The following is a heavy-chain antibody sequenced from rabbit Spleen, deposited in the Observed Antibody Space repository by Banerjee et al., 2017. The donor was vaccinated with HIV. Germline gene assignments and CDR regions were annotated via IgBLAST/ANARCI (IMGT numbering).Heavy chain of an antibody. CDR1: GFSLNSYA. Sequence: QSLEESGGDLVKPGTPLTLTCTVSGFSLNSYAMCWVRQAPGKRLEWIACIYPGSSGSTYYASWAKGRFTISKTSSTTVTLQMTSLTAADTATYFCARDTGSSFSTYGMDLWGPGTLVTVS. V-gene: IGHV1S40*01. D-gene: IGHD8-1*01. CDR3: ARDTGSSFSTYGMDL. J-gene: IGHJ6*01. CDR2: IYPGSSGST.